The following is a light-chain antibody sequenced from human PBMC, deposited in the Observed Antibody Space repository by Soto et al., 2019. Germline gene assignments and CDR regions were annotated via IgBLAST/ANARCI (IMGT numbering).Light chain of an antibody. Sequence: DMQMTQSPSSLSASVGDGVTITCRASQSISSYVSWYQQKPGKAPKLLIYAASRLESGVPSRFSGSRSGTEFTLTIDRLQPDDFATYYCQQYHTSSITFGQGTRLEIK. CDR2: AAS. V-gene: IGKV1-39*01. J-gene: IGKJ5*01. CDR1: QSISSY. CDR3: QQYHTSSIT.